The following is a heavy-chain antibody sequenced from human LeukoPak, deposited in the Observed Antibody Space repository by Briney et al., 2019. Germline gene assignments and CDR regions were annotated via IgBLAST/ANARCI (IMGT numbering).Heavy chain of an antibody. V-gene: IGHV3-23*01. CDR1: GLTFSNYA. Sequence: GGSLRLSCAVSGLTFSNYAMSWVRQAPGKGLEWVSVISGSGDSTYYADSVKGRFTISRDNSKNTLYLQMNSLRAEDTAVYYCAKSGQLDYWGQGTLATVSS. J-gene: IGHJ4*02. D-gene: IGHD3-10*01. CDR3: AKSGQLDY. CDR2: ISGSGDST.